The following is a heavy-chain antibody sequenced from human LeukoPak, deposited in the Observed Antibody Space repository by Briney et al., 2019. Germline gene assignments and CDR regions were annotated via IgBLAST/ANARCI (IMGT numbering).Heavy chain of an antibody. J-gene: IGHJ1*01. CDR2: ISGSGGST. CDR1: GFTFSIYA. V-gene: IGHV3-23*01. CDR3: AKDFVYYDFWSGSIAEYFQH. D-gene: IGHD3-3*01. Sequence: GGSLRLSCAACGFTFSIYAMSWVRQAPGKGLEWVSAISGSGGSTYYADSVKGRFTISRDNSKNTLYLQMNSLRAEDTAVYYCAKDFVYYDFWSGSIAEYFQHWGQGTLVTVSS.